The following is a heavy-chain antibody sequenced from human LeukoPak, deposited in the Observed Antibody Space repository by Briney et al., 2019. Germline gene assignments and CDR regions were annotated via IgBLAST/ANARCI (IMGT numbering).Heavy chain of an antibody. Sequence: SETLSLTCTVSGGSISSYYWGWIRQPPGKGLEWIGYIYYSGSTNYNPSLKSRVTISVDTSKSQFSLKLSSVTAADTAVYYCARHSGSLYYDSTIFDYWGQGTLVTVSS. V-gene: IGHV4-59*08. CDR1: GGSISSYY. CDR2: IYYSGST. D-gene: IGHD3-22*01. CDR3: ARHSGSLYYDSTIFDY. J-gene: IGHJ4*02.